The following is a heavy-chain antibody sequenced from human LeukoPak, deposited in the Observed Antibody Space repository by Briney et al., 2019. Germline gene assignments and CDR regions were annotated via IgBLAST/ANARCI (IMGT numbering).Heavy chain of an antibody. Sequence: PGRSLRLSCAASGFTFVDYAMHWVRQAPGKGLEWVSGISWNSGSIGYADSVKGRLTISRDNAKNSLYLQMNSLRAEDMALYYCAKDIGAYYYDSSGYYFDYWGQGTLVTVSS. V-gene: IGHV3-9*03. CDR1: GFTFVDYA. CDR3: AKDIGAYYYDSSGYYFDY. D-gene: IGHD3-22*01. CDR2: ISWNSGSI. J-gene: IGHJ4*02.